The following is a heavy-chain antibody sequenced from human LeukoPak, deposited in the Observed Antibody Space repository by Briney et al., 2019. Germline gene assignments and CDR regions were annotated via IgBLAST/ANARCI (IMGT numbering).Heavy chain of an antibody. J-gene: IGHJ4*02. V-gene: IGHV4-38-2*02. D-gene: IGHD3-9*01. CDR1: GYPISSGYY. CDR3: ARERYFDWLLEDFDY. Sequence: PSETLSLTCDVSGYPISSGYYWGWVRQPPGKGLEWIGSIYHSGSTYYNPSLKSRVTISVDTSKNQFSLKLSSVTAADTAVYYCARERYFDWLLEDFDYWGQGTLVTVSS. CDR2: IYHSGST.